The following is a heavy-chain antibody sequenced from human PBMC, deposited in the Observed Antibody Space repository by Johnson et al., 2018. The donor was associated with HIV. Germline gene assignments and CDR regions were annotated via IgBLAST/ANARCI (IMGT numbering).Heavy chain of an antibody. V-gene: IGHV3-30*14. CDR3: ARRCSSSSCSLGAFDI. Sequence: QEQLVVSGGGVVQPGRSLRLSCAASGFTFSSYTIHWVRQAPGKGLEWVAVISYDGSNKYYADSVKGRYTISRDNSKNSLFLQMNSLRAEDTAVYYCARRCSSSSCSLGAFDIWGQGTVVTVSS. CDR1: GFTFSSYT. J-gene: IGHJ3*02. CDR2: ISYDGSNK. D-gene: IGHD2-2*01.